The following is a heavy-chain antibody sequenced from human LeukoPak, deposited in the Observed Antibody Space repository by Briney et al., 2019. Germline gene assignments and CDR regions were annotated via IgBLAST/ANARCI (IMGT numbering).Heavy chain of an antibody. V-gene: IGHV1-46*01. CDR3: ARDQEGFDY. Sequence: ASATVSCKASGYTFTNNYLHWVRQAPGQGLEWMGMIYPRDGSTSYAQNFQGRVTVTRDTSTTTVHMELSGLRSEDTAVYYCARDQEGFDYWGQGTLVTVSS. CDR2: IYPRDGST. J-gene: IGHJ4*02. CDR1: GYTFTNNY.